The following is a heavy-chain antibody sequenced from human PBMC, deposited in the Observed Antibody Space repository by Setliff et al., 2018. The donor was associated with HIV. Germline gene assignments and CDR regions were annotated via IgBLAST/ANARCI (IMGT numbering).Heavy chain of an antibody. CDR3: ARESPSSSWFYFDF. Sequence: SETLSLTCTVSGGSTDSGSYYWAWIRQPPGKGLEWIGSMYYTGSTNYNPSLKSRVTVSVDTSKNQFSLKLGSVTAADTAVYYCARESPSSSWFYFDFWGQGTLVTVSS. CDR2: MYYTGST. V-gene: IGHV4-39*07. J-gene: IGHJ4*02. D-gene: IGHD6-13*01. CDR1: GGSTDSGSYY.